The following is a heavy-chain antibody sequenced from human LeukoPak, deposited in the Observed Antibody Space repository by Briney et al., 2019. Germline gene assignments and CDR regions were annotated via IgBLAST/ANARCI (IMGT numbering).Heavy chain of an antibody. V-gene: IGHV4-39*07. Sequence: PSETLSLTCTVSGGSISGSSYYWGWIRQPPGKGLERIGSIYYSGSTYYNPSLKSRVTISVDTSKNQFSLKLSSVTAADTAVYYCARGGTYYYDSSGYYPYYYYYMDVWGKGTTVTISS. CDR3: ARGGTYYYDSSGYYPYYYYYMDV. J-gene: IGHJ6*03. CDR1: GGSISGSSYY. CDR2: IYYSGST. D-gene: IGHD3-22*01.